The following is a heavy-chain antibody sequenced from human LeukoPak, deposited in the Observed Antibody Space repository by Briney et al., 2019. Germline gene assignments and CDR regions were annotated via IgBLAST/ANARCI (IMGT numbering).Heavy chain of an antibody. Sequence: GGSLRLSCAASGFTFSSYSMNWVRQAPGKGLEWVSSISGRGASTYYADSMKGRFTTSRDNSRNTLYLQMNSLRDEDTAVYYCAKGWGAVAGTFYFDYWGQGSQVTVSS. CDR1: GFTFSSYS. D-gene: IGHD6-19*01. CDR3: AKGWGAVAGTFYFDY. J-gene: IGHJ4*02. CDR2: ISGRGAST. V-gene: IGHV3-23*01.